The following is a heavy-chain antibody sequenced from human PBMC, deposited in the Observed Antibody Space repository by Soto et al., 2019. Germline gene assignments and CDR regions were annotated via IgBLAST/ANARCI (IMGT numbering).Heavy chain of an antibody. Sequence: GSLRLSCAASGFTFSSYAMSWVRQAPGKGLEWVSAISGSGGSTYYADSVKGRFTISRDNSKNTLYLQMNSLRAEDTAVYYCAKNKWDILTGYSYYFDSWGQETLVTVSS. CDR3: AKNKWDILTGYSYYFDS. CDR2: ISGSGGST. V-gene: IGHV3-23*01. J-gene: IGHJ4*02. CDR1: GFTFSSYA. D-gene: IGHD3-9*01.